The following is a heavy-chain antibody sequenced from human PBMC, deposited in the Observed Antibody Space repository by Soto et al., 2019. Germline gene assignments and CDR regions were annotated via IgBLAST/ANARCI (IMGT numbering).Heavy chain of an antibody. CDR2: IKQDGSEK. CDR3: ARERRILGADYYYYMDV. Sequence: GGSVGLSCAASGVTFSSYWMSWVRQAPGKGLEWVANIKQDGSEKYYVDSVKGRFTISRDNAKNSLYLQMNSLRAEDTAVYYCARERRILGADYYYYMDVWGKGTTVTVSS. J-gene: IGHJ6*03. CDR1: GVTFSSYW. D-gene: IGHD5-18*01. V-gene: IGHV3-7*01.